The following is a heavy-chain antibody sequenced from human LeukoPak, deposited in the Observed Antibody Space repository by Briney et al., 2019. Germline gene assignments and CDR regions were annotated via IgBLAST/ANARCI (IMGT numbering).Heavy chain of an antibody. Sequence: PSETLSLTCTVSGGSISSNNYYWGWIRQPPGRGLEWIGSIYYSGSTYYNPSLKSRVTISVDTSKNQFSLKLSSVTAADTAVYYCARDRGRARFGELLFNWFDPWGQGTLVTVSS. V-gene: IGHV4-39*07. CDR3: ARDRGRARFGELLFNWFDP. D-gene: IGHD3-10*02. J-gene: IGHJ5*02. CDR2: IYYSGST. CDR1: GGSISSNNYY.